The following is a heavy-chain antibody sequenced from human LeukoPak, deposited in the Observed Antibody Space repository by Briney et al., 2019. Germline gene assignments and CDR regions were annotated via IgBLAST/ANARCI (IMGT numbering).Heavy chain of an antibody. CDR1: GFTFSSYA. CDR3: TTGVPAMVYTSDY. J-gene: IGHJ4*02. CDR2: IKSKTDGGTT. V-gene: IGHV3-15*01. D-gene: IGHD5-18*01. Sequence: PGASLRLSCAASGFTFSSYAMSWVRQAPGKGLEWVGRIKSKTDGGTTDYAAPVKGRFTISRDDSKNTLYLQMNSLKTEDTAVYYCTTGVPAMVYTSDYWGQGTLVTVSS.